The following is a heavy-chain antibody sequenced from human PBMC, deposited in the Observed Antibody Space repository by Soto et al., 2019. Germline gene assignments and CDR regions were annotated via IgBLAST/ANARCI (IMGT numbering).Heavy chain of an antibody. Sequence: EVQLVESGGGLVLPGGSLRLSCAASGFTFSSYAMHWVRQAPGKGLEYVSSISSNGGGTFYANSVKGRFTISRDNSKNTLYLQMGSLRAEDMAVYFCLAVAAGSQNFDYWGQGTLVTVSS. V-gene: IGHV3-64*01. J-gene: IGHJ4*02. CDR1: GFTFSSYA. CDR2: ISSNGGGT. CDR3: LAVAAGSQNFDY. D-gene: IGHD6-19*01.